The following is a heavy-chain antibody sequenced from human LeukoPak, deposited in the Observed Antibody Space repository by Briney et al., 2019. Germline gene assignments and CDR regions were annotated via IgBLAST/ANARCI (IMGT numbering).Heavy chain of an antibody. CDR3: ARDNFRYCSGGSCFLNPTTSYGMDV. V-gene: IGHV4-34*01. J-gene: IGHJ6*04. CDR1: GGSFSGYY. D-gene: IGHD2-15*01. CDR2: INHSRST. Sequence: SETLSLTCAVYGGSFSGYYWSWIRQPPGKGLEWIGEINHSRSTNYNPSLKSRVTISVDTSKNQFSLKLSSVTAADTAVYYCARDNFRYCSGGSCFLNPTTSYGMDVWGKGTTVTVSS.